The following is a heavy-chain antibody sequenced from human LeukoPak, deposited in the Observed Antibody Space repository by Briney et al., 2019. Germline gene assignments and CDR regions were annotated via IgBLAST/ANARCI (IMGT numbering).Heavy chain of an antibody. CDR2: IYSGGST. CDR3: ARVGGYCSSTSCYVGWFDP. Sequence: GGSLRLSCAASGFTVSSNYMSWVRQAPGKGPDWVSVIYSGGSTYYADSVKGRFTISRDNAKNSLYLQMNSLRAEDTAVYYCARVGGYCSSTSCYVGWFDPWGQGTLVTVSS. CDR1: GFTVSSNY. J-gene: IGHJ5*02. D-gene: IGHD2-2*01. V-gene: IGHV3-66*01.